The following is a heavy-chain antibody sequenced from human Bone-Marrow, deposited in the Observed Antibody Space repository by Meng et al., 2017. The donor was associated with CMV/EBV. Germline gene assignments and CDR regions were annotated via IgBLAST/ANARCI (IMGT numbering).Heavy chain of an antibody. J-gene: IGHJ5*02. CDR1: GYTFTSYY. D-gene: IGHD2-2*01. CDR3: ARDREALGSTSSFDP. CDR2: INPSGCST. V-gene: IGHV1-46*01. Sequence: ASVKVSCKASGYTFTSYYMHWVRQAPGQGLEWMGIINPSGCSTSYAQKFQGRVTMTRDTSTSTVYMELSSLRSEDTAVYYCARDREALGSTSSFDPWGQGTLVTVSS.